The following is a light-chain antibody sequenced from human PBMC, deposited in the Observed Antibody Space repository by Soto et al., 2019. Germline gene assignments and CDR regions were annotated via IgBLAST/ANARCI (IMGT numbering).Light chain of an antibody. J-gene: IGLJ1*01. Sequence: QSALTQPASVSGSPGQSVTISCTGTSSDVGSYNLVSWYQQHPGKAPKLLIYEGTKRPSGLSNRFSGSKSGNTASLRISGLQAEDEAHYYCCSYAGTSHVFGTGTQLTV. CDR2: EGT. CDR3: CSYAGTSHV. V-gene: IGLV2-23*01. CDR1: SSDVGSYNL.